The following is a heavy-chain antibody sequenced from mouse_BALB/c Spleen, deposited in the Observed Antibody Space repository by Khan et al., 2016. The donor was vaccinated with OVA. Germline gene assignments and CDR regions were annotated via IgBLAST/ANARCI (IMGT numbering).Heavy chain of an antibody. J-gene: IGHJ4*01. CDR3: ARLYAMDY. V-gene: IGHV5-6*01. CDR1: GFTFSSYG. Sequence: EVKLMESGGDLVKPGGSPKLSCAASGFTFSSYGMSWVRQTPDKRLEWVATISSGGSYTYYPDSVKGRFTISRDNAKNTLYLQMSSLKSEDTAMYYCARLYAMDYWGQGTSVTVSS. CDR2: ISSGGSYT.